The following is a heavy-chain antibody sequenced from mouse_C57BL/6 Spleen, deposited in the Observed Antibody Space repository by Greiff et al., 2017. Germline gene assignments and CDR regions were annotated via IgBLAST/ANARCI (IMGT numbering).Heavy chain of an antibody. CDR3: ARRYGNYDAIDY. D-gene: IGHD2-10*02. V-gene: IGHV1-82*01. Sequence: VQRVESGPELVKPGASVKISCKASGYAFSSSWMNWVKQRPGKGLEWIGRIYPGDGDTNYNGKFKGKATLTADKSSSTAYMQLSSLTSKDTAVYVCARRYGNYDAIDYWGQGTSVTVSS. CDR2: IYPGDGDT. J-gene: IGHJ4*01. CDR1: GYAFSSSW.